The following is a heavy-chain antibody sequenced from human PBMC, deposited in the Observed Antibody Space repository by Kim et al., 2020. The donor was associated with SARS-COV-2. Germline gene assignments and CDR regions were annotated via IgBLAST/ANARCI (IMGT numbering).Heavy chain of an antibody. CDR3: ARENAVAGHY. V-gene: IGHV3-48*03. D-gene: IGHD6-19*01. J-gene: IGHJ4*02. Sequence: GGSLRLSCAASGFTFSSYEMNWVRQAPGKGLEWVSYISSSGSTIYYADSVKGRFTISRDNAKNSLYLQMNSLRAEDTAVYYCARENAVAGHYWGQGTLVTVSS. CDR1: GFTFSSYE. CDR2: ISSSGSTI.